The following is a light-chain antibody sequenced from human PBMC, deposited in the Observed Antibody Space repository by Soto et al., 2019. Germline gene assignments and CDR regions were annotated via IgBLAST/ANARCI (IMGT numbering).Light chain of an antibody. V-gene: IGKV3-15*01. CDR3: QQYNNWPRT. J-gene: IGKJ1*01. Sequence: EIVMTQFPATLSVSPGERATLSCRASQSVSNYLAWYQQKPGQAPRLLMYGASTRATGISAKFSGSGSGTEFTLTINSLQSEDFAIYYCQQYNNWPRTFGQGTKVEIK. CDR2: GAS. CDR1: QSVSNY.